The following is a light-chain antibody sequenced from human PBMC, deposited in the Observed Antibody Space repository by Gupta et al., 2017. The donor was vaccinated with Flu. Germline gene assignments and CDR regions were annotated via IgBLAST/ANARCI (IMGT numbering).Light chain of an antibody. Sequence: QSALTQPPSVSGSPGQSVTISCTGTSSDVGTYNRVSWYQQPPGTAPKLMIYEVSNRPSGVTDRVSGSKSGNTASLTISGLQGEDEADYYCSSYTSSSTYVFGTGTKVTVL. V-gene: IGLV2-18*02. CDR2: EVS. J-gene: IGLJ1*01. CDR3: SSYTSSSTYV. CDR1: SSDVGTYNR.